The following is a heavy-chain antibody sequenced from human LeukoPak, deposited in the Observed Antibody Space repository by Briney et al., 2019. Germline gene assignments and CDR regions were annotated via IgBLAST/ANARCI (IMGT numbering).Heavy chain of an antibody. J-gene: IGHJ6*02. D-gene: IGHD2-2*01. CDR2: IYYSGST. CDR1: GGSISSSSYY. V-gene: IGHV4-39*07. CDR3: ARVPLGDCSSTSCYDLYYYYYGMDV. Sequence: SETLSLTCTVSGGSISSSSYYWGWIRQPPGKGLDWIGSIYYSGSTYYNPSLKSRVTISVDTSKNQFSLKLSSVTAADTAVYYCARVPLGDCSSTSCYDLYYYYYGMDVWGQGTTVTVSS.